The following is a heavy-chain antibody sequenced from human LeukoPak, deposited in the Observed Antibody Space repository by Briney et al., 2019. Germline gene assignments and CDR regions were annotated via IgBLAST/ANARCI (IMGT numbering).Heavy chain of an antibody. Sequence: GGSPRLSCAASGFTFSNYWMHWVRQAPGKGLVWVSRINSDGINTSYADSVKGRFTISRDNAKNTLNLQMNSLRAEDTAVYYCARDLGQYYDTSDNWFDPWGQGTLVTVSS. V-gene: IGHV3-74*01. J-gene: IGHJ5*02. CDR3: ARDLGQYYDTSDNWFDP. CDR2: INSDGINT. D-gene: IGHD3-22*01. CDR1: GFTFSNYW.